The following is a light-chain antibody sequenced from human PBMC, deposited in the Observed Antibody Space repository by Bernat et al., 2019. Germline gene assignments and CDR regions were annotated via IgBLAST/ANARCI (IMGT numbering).Light chain of an antibody. CDR2: RDN. CDR3: QAWDSSAGV. CDR1: RLAN. Sequence: SYELTQPPSVSVSPGQTASITCSGDRLANTCWYQQKPGQSPVVVIFRDNKRPSGIPERFSGSKSGNTATLTISGTQPMDEADYYCQAWDSSAGVFGGGTKLTVL. V-gene: IGLV3-1*01. J-gene: IGLJ3*02.